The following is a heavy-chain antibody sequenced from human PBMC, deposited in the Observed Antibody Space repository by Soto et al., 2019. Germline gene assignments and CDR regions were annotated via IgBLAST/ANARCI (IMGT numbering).Heavy chain of an antibody. CDR1: GFMFNNYA. V-gene: IGHV3-23*01. CDR3: AKGLYYYDSSGYRLFDY. Sequence: GGSLRLACAASGFMFNNYAMSWVRQAPGKGLEWVSTVSVSGGTTYYADSLKGRFTISRDNSKKTVYLQMNRLRADDTAIYYCAKGLYYYDSSGYRLFDYWGQGTLVTVSS. J-gene: IGHJ4*02. D-gene: IGHD3-22*01. CDR2: VSVSGGTT.